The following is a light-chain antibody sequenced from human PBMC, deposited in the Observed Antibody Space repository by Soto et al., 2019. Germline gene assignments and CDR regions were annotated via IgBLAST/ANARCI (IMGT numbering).Light chain of an antibody. Sequence: QSVLTQPPSVSATPGQGVILSCSGGDSNIGSTAVNWYQQLPGTAPRLLIYSSNQRPSGVPDRISGSKSVTSASLAISGLQSEDEADYYCAAWDDDLHVWLFGGGTQLTVL. V-gene: IGLV1-44*01. CDR2: SSN. J-gene: IGLJ7*01. CDR3: AAWDDDLHVWL. CDR1: DSNIGSTA.